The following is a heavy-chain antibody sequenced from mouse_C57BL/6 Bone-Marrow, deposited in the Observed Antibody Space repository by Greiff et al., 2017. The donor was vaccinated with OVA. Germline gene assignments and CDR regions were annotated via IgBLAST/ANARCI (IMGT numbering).Heavy chain of an antibody. D-gene: IGHD1-3*01. J-gene: IGHJ3*01. Sequence: QVQLQQPGAELVKPGASVKLSCKASGYTFTSYWMHWVKQRPGPGLEWIGMIHPNSGSTNYNEKFKSKAKMTVDKEDSTAYMQLSSLTSEDSAVYYCGGGSTWFAYWGQGTLVTVSA. CDR1: GYTFTSYW. CDR3: GGGSTWFAY. V-gene: IGHV1-64*01. CDR2: IHPNSGST.